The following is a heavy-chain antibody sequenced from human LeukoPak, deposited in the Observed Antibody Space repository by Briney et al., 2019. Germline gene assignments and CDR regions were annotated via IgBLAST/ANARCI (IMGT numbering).Heavy chain of an antibody. Sequence: SETLSLTCTVSGDSIGSYSWNWIRQPPGKGLEWIVYVYHTGSTNYNPSLKSRVTISVDTSKNQFSLKLSSVTAADTAVYYCARDGAGPRHDYGDYTFDYWGQGALVSVSA. D-gene: IGHD4-17*01. V-gene: IGHV4-59*01. CDR2: VYHTGST. J-gene: IGHJ4*02. CDR3: ARDGAGPRHDYGDYTFDY. CDR1: GDSIGSYS.